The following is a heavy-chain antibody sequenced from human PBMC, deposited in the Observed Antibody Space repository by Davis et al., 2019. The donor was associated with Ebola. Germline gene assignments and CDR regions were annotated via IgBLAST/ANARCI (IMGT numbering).Heavy chain of an antibody. V-gene: IGHV4-34*01. Sequence: SETLSLTCAVYGGSFSGYYWSWIRQPPGKGLEWIGEINHSGSTNYNPSLKSRVTISVDTSKNQFSLKLSSVTAADTAVYYCARGRRGYSYGFGYYYYGMDVWGQGTTVTVSS. CDR2: INHSGST. CDR1: GGSFSGYY. CDR3: ARGRRGYSYGFGYYYYGMDV. J-gene: IGHJ6*02. D-gene: IGHD5-18*01.